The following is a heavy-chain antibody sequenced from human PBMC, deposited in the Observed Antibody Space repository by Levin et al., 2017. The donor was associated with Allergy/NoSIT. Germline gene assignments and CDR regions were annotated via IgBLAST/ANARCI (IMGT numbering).Heavy chain of an antibody. J-gene: IGHJ5*02. D-gene: IGHD2-8*02. CDR3: ARIQRYCTGGVCYSWFDP. V-gene: IGHV2-70*04. CDR2: IDWDDDK. Sequence: SGPTLVKPTQTLTLTCTFSGFSLSTSGMRVSWIRQPPGKALEWLARIDWDDDKFYSTSLKTRLTISKDTSKNQVVLTMTNMDPVDTATYYCARIQRYCTGGVCYSWFDPWGQGTLVTVSS. CDR1: GFSLSTSGMR.